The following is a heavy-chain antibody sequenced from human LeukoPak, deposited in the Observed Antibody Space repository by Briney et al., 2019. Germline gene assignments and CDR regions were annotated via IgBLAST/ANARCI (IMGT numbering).Heavy chain of an antibody. D-gene: IGHD2-15*01. J-gene: IGHJ6*03. CDR2: IYYSGST. Sequence: TASETLSLTCTVSGGSISSYYWSWIRQPPGKGLEWIGHIYYSGSTNYNPSLKSRVTISVDTSKNQFSLKLSSVTAADTAVYYCARGARYCSGGSCYLSRGRPYYYYYMDVWGKGTTVTVSS. CDR3: ARGARYCSGGSCYLSRGRPYYYYYMDV. V-gene: IGHV4-59*01. CDR1: GGSISSYY.